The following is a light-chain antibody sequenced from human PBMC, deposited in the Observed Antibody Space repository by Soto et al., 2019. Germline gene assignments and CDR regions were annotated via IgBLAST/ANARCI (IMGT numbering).Light chain of an antibody. J-gene: IGKJ5*01. V-gene: IGKV3-11*01. CDR2: DAY. CDR3: QQRHMWPIT. CDR1: QSVSSY. Sequence: EIVITQSRSPVSVSPGERAPLSCRASQSVSSYLAWYQQKPGQAPRLLIYDAYNRATGIPPRFSGSGSGTDFTLTISSLEPEDSAVYYCQQRHMWPITFGQGTRLEI.